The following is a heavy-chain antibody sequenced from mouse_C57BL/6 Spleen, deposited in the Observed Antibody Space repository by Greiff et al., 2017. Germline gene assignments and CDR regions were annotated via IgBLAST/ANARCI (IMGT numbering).Heavy chain of an antibody. CDR2: IHPSDSDT. D-gene: IGHD1-1*01. J-gene: IGHJ2*01. Sequence: QVQLKQPGAELVKPGASVKVSCKASGYTFTSYWMHWVKQRPGQGLEWIGRIHPSDSDTNYNQKFKGKATLTVDKSSSTAYMQLSMLTSEDSAVYYGAIPYYGSSYGDYFDYWGQGTTLTVSS. CDR1: GYTFTSYW. V-gene: IGHV1-74*01. CDR3: AIPYYGSSYGDYFDY.